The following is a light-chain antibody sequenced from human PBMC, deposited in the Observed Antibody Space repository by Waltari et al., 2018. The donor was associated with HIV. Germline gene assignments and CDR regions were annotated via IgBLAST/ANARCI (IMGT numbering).Light chain of an antibody. V-gene: IGKV1-39*01. Sequence: DIQITQSPSSLSASVGDRVTITCRASPIISSYLTWYQQQPGKAPKLLIYAASSLQSEVPARFSGSGSGTDFTLTISRLQPEDFATYYGQQRYSTPRTFSQGTKVEIK. CDR1: PIISSY. CDR3: QQRYSTPRT. CDR2: AAS. J-gene: IGKJ1*01.